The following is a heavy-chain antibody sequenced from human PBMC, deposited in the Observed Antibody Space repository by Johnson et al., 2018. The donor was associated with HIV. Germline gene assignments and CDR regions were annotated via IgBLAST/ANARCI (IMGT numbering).Heavy chain of an antibody. Sequence: QVQLVESGGGVVQPGRSLRLSCAASGFTFSSYAMHWVRQAPGKGLEWVAVISYHGSNTYYADSMRGRFTISRDNSKNTLYLPMNSLRVEDKAVYYCAKVVTSSSSWQDDAFDIWGQGTVVTVSS. CDR3: AKVVTSSSSWQDDAFDI. J-gene: IGHJ3*02. CDR1: GFTFSSYA. D-gene: IGHD6-13*01. CDR2: ISYHGSNT. V-gene: IGHV3-30*04.